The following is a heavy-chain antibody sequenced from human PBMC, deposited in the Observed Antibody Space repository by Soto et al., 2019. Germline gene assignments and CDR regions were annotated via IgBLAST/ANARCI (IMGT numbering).Heavy chain of an antibody. CDR1: GYTFTGYY. J-gene: IGHJ6*02. CDR2: INPNSGGT. Sequence: QVQLVQSGAEVKKPGASVKVSCKASGYTFTGYYMHWVRQAPGQGLEWMGWINPNSGGTNYAQKVQSRVTMTRDTTISTAYMELSKLRSDDTAEYYCARDPDVWRDYYYGMDVWGQGTTVTVSS. V-gene: IGHV1-2*02. CDR3: ARDPDVWRDYYYGMDV. D-gene: IGHD2-21*01.